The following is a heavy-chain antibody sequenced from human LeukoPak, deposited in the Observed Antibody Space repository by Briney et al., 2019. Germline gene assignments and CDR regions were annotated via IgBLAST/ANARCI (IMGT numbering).Heavy chain of an antibody. J-gene: IGHJ4*02. CDR1: GGSISSYY. V-gene: IGHV4-4*09. D-gene: IGHD1-26*01. CDR2: IASSGST. Sequence: PSETLSLTCTVSGGSISSYYGSWIRQPPGKGLEWIGYIASSGSTNDNPSLRSRVTISADTSKNQFFLNLSSVSAADTAVYYCARIPLGFSGAYYFDSWGQGTLVTVSS. CDR3: ARIPLGFSGAYYFDS.